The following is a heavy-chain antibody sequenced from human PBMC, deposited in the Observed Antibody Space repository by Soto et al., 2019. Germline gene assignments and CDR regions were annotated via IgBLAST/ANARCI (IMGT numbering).Heavy chain of an antibody. Sequence: SETLSLTCTVSGDSISSSNSHWGWTRQPPGKGLEYIGSVYYGGAIFYSGNIYYNPSLKSRVTISVDTSKNQFSLKLSSVAAADTAVYYCASSLFNYQLLWRNWGQGTLVTVSS. CDR3: ASSLFNYQLLWRN. CDR2: VYYGGAIFYSGNI. V-gene: IGHV4-39*07. J-gene: IGHJ4*02. D-gene: IGHD2-2*01. CDR1: GDSISSSNSH.